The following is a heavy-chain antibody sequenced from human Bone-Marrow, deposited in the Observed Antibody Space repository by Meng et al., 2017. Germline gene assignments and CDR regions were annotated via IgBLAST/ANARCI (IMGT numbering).Heavy chain of an antibody. CDR2: INPKSGDT. CDR1: GYNFPAYH. J-gene: IGHJ4*02. CDR3: ARDEDISAAGKLFGDY. V-gene: IGHV1-2*06. Sequence: QVQLMRSGAGVKKPGASVKGSSKPSGYNFPAYHIPSVRRAPGQGLEWMGRINPKSGDTHYAQKFQARVTMTGDTSISTAYMELSGLRSDDTAMYYCARDEDISAAGKLFGDYWGQGTLVTVSS. D-gene: IGHD6-25*01.